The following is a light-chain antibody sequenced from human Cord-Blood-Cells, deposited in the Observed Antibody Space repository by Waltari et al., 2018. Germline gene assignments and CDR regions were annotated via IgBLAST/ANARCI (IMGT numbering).Light chain of an antibody. CDR3: QQSYSTPPT. Sequence: DIQMTQSPSSLSASVGDRVTITCRASQSISSYLNWYQQKPGKAPKLLIYAASSLQSGVPSRFSGSGSGTDFTLSISSLQPADFATYYCQQSYSTPPTFFGGTKVETK. V-gene: IGKV1-39*01. J-gene: IGKJ4*01. CDR2: AAS. CDR1: QSISSY.